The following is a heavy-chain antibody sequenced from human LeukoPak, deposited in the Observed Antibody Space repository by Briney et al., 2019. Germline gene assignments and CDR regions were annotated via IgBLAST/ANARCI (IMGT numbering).Heavy chain of an antibody. CDR3: ARHLFSLVAAIEGAFDI. Sequence: GESLKISFKASGXSFTSFWIGWVRQMPGRGVEWMGIIYPGDSDTRFSPSFQGQVTISADKSISTAYLQWNSLKASDTAMYYCARHLFSLVAAIEGAFDIWGQGTMVTVSS. CDR1: GXSFTSFW. J-gene: IGHJ3*02. CDR2: IYPGDSDT. D-gene: IGHD5-12*01. V-gene: IGHV5-51*01.